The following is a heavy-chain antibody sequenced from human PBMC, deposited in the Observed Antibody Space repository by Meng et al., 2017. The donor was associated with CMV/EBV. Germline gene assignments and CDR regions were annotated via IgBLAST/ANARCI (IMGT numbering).Heavy chain of an antibody. CDR1: GYTFTGYY. Sequence: QGELEPCGAEVKKAGASVKVSCKASGYTFTGYYMHWVRQAPGQGLEWMGWINPNSGGTNYAQKFQGRVTMTRDTSISTAYMELSRLRSDDTAVYYCARHYDYNDYWGQGTLVTVSS. CDR3: ARHYDYNDY. V-gene: IGHV1-2*02. CDR2: INPNSGGT. D-gene: IGHD3-16*01. J-gene: IGHJ4*02.